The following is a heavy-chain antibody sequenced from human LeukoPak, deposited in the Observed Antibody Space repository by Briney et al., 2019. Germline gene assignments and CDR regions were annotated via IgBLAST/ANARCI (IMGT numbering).Heavy chain of an antibody. CDR2: IYSGGST. CDR1: GFTVSSNY. Sequence: GGSLGLSCAASGFTVSSNYMSWVRQAPGKGLEWVSVIYSGGSTYYADSVKGRSTISRDNSRNTLYLQMNSLRVEDTAVYYCARDSKTYYYDLWGQGALVTVSS. D-gene: IGHD3-22*01. V-gene: IGHV3-53*01. CDR3: ARDSKTYYYDL. J-gene: IGHJ4*02.